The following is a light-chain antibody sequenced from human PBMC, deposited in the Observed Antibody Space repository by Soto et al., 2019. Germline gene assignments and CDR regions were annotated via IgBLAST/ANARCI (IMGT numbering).Light chain of an antibody. V-gene: IGKV3-20*01. J-gene: IGKJ2*01. CDR2: DAS. CDR1: ETVGSNY. Sequence: EVVLTQSPGTLSLSPGERATLSCRASETVGSNYLAWYQQPPGQAPRLLIFDASSRATGIPDRFSGSGSGTEFSLTISRLEPEDYAVYFCHHYGYGADTFGQGTKLEI. CDR3: HHYGYGADT.